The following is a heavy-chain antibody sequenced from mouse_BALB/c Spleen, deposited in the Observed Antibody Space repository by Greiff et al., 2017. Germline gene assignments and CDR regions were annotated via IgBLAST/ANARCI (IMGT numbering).Heavy chain of an antibody. J-gene: IGHJ3*01. CDR2: ISYSGST. Sequence: EVPLVESGPSLVKPSQTLSLTCSVTGDSITSGYWNWIRKFPGNKLEYMGYISYSGSTYYNPSLKSRISITRDTSKNQYYLQLNSVTTEDTATYYCAKIYYGNYEFAYWGQGTLVTVSA. V-gene: IGHV3-8*02. CDR1: GDSITSGY. D-gene: IGHD2-1*01. CDR3: AKIYYGNYEFAY.